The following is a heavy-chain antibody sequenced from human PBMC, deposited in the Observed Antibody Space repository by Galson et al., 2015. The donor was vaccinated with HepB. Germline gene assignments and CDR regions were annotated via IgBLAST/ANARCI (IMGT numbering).Heavy chain of an antibody. Sequence: SLRLSCAASGFTVSSNYMSWVRQAPGKGLEWVSVIYSGGSTYYADSVKGRFTISRDNSKNTLYLQMNSLRAEDTAVYYCARGYRDYDTGDAFDIWGQGTMVTVSS. CDR2: IYSGGST. CDR1: GFTVSSNY. V-gene: IGHV3-66*02. CDR3: ARGYRDYDTGDAFDI. J-gene: IGHJ3*02. D-gene: IGHD4-17*01.